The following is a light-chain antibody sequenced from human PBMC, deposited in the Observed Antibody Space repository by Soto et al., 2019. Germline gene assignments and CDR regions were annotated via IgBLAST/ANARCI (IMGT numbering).Light chain of an antibody. Sequence: GDGVTIPCRASQGISSYLAWYQQKPGKAPKLLIYAASTLQSGVPLRFSGSGSGTSFTLTISSLQPEDFATYYCQQLLSYPITFGQGTRLEIK. V-gene: IGKV1-9*01. J-gene: IGKJ5*01. CDR1: QGISSY. CDR2: AAS. CDR3: QQLLSYPIT.